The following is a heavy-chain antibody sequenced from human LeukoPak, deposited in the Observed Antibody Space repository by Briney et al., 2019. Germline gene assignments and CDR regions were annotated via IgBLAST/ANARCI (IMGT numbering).Heavy chain of an antibody. Sequence: TSETLSLTCTVSGGSISSYYWSWIRQPAGKGLEWIGRIYTSGSTNYNPSLKSRVTMSVDTSKNQFSLKLSSVTAADTAVYYCASVLWDESSGYNGPHYWGQGTLVTVSS. V-gene: IGHV4-4*07. CDR3: ASVLWDESSGYNGPHY. CDR1: GGSISSYY. D-gene: IGHD3-22*01. CDR2: IYTSGST. J-gene: IGHJ4*02.